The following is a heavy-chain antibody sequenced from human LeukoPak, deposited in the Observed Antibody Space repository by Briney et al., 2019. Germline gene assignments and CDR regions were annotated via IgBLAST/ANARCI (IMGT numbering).Heavy chain of an antibody. D-gene: IGHD2-2*01. Sequence: ASVKVSCKASGYTFTSYAMNWVRQAPGQGLEWMGWINTNTGNPTYAQGFTGRFVFSLDTSVSTAYLQISSLKAEDTAVYYRARVLPAASYNWFDPWGQGTLVTVSS. CDR3: ARVLPAASYNWFDP. V-gene: IGHV7-4-1*02. CDR1: GYTFTSYA. J-gene: IGHJ5*02. CDR2: INTNTGNP.